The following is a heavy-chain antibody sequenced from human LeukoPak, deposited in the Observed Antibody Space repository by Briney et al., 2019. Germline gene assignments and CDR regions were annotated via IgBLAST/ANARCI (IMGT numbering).Heavy chain of an antibody. J-gene: IGHJ4*02. CDR2: ISGSGGST. D-gene: IGHD2-2*02. CDR3: AKSGLRYTDNTGYFDY. V-gene: IGHV3-23*01. Sequence: GGSLRLSCAASGFTFSSYAMSWVRQAPGKGLEWVSAISGSGGSTYYADSVKGRFTISRDNSKNTLYLQMNSLRAEDTAVYYCAKSGLRYTDNTGYFDYWGQGTLVTVSS. CDR1: GFTFSSYA.